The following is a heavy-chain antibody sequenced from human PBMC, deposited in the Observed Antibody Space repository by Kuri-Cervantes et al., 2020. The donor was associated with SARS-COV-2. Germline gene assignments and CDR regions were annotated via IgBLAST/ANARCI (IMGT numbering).Heavy chain of an antibody. V-gene: IGHV3-30-3*01. Sequence: GGSLRLSCAASGFTFSSYAMHWVRQAPGKGLEWVAVISYDGSNKYYADSVKGRFTISRDNSKNTLYLQMNSLRAEDTAVYYCARLPGDIVVVPAAMDYYGMDVWGQGTTVTVSS. CDR2: ISYDGSNK. CDR3: ARLPGDIVVVPAAMDYYGMDV. J-gene: IGHJ6*02. D-gene: IGHD2-2*01. CDR1: GFTFSSYA.